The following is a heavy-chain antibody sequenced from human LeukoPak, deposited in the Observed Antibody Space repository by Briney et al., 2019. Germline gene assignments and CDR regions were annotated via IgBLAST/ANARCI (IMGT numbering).Heavy chain of an antibody. CDR3: ARVPLRRADFWSGLHPIMDV. Sequence: GASVKVSCKASGYTFTSYDINWVRQATGQGLEWMGWMNPSSGNTGYAQKFQGRVTMTRNTSISTAYMQLSSLRSEDTAVYYCARVPLRRADFWSGLHPIMDVWGKGTTVTVSS. J-gene: IGHJ6*03. V-gene: IGHV1-8*01. CDR2: MNPSSGNT. CDR1: GYTFTSYD. D-gene: IGHD3-3*01.